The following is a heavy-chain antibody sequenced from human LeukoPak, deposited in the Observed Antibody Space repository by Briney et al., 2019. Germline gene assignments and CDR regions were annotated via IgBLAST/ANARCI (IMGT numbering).Heavy chain of an antibody. J-gene: IGHJ3*02. CDR1: GGRFTNYW. CDR3: ARRRDERGYKDIFDI. D-gene: IGHD5-18*01. V-gene: IGHV5-51*01. Sequence: GESLKISCKGSGGRFTNYWIGWVRQMPGKGLEWLAFINPFDSDTRYSPSFQGQVTISADKSISAAYLQWSSLKASDTAMYYCARRRDERGYKDIFDIWGQGTMVTVSS. CDR2: INPFDSDT.